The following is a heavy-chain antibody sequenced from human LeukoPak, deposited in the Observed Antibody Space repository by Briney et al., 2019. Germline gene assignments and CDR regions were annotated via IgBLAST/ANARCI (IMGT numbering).Heavy chain of an antibody. J-gene: IGHJ4*02. D-gene: IGHD3-10*01. CDR3: ARGEFAYYFHY. Sequence: PSETLSLTCTVSGGSISTGDYYWSWIRQPPGKGLEWIEYIYYTGSTYHHPSLKSRDTISVDASRTEFSLKLSSVTAADTAVYYCARGEFAYYFHYWGEGTLLTVPS. CDR1: GGSISTGDYY. CDR2: IYYTGST. V-gene: IGHV4-30-4*08.